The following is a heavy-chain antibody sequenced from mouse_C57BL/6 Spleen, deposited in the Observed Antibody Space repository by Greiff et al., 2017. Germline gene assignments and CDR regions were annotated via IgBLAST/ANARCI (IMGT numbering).Heavy chain of an antibody. D-gene: IGHD1-1*01. CDR2: IDPEDGET. Sequence: EVQLQQSGAELVKPGASVKLSCTASGFNIKDYYMHWVKQRTEQGLEWIGRIDPEDGETKYAPTFQGKATITADTSSNTAYLQLSSLTSEDTAGYYCARFGYGSSLYAMDYWGQGTSVTVSS. V-gene: IGHV14-2*01. CDR3: ARFGYGSSLYAMDY. CDR1: GFNIKDYY. J-gene: IGHJ4*01.